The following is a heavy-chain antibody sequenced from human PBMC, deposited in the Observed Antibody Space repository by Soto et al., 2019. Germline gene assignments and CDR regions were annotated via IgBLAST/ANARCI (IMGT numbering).Heavy chain of an antibody. Sequence: GGSLRLSCAASGFTFSNAWMNWVRQAPGKGLEWVGRIKSKTDGGTTDYAAPVKGRFTISRDDSKNTLYLQMNSLKTEDTAVYYCTTDPGPRWEQYWGAKNYFDYWGQGTLVTVSS. CDR2: IKSKTDGGTT. CDR3: TTDPGPRWEQYWGAKNYFDY. CDR1: GFTFSNAW. D-gene: IGHD1-26*01. J-gene: IGHJ4*02. V-gene: IGHV3-15*07.